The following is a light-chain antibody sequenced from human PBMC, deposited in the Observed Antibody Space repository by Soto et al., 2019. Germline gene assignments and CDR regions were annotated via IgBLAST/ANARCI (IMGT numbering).Light chain of an antibody. Sequence: QAVVTQPPSVSGAPGQRVTISCTGSSSNIGAGYDVHWYQQLPGTAPKLLIYGNTNRPSGVPDRFSGSKSGTSASLAITGLQAEDEADYYCQSYDNSLSAEGVFGGGTKLTVL. V-gene: IGLV1-40*01. CDR2: GNT. J-gene: IGLJ2*01. CDR3: QSYDNSLSAEGV. CDR1: SSNIGAGYD.